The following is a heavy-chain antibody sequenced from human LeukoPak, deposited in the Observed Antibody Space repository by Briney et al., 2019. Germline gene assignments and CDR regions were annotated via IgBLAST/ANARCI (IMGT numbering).Heavy chain of an antibody. CDR3: ATDPPSIVVVPAANAY. J-gene: IGHJ4*02. V-gene: IGHV3-30-3*01. CDR1: GFTFSSFN. Sequence: GGSLSLSCAASGFTFSSFNMNWVRQAPGEGLEWVAVISYDGSNKYYADSVKGRFTISRDNSKNTLYLQMNSLRVEDTAVYYCATDPPSIVVVPAANAYWGQGTLVTVSS. D-gene: IGHD2-2*01. CDR2: ISYDGSNK.